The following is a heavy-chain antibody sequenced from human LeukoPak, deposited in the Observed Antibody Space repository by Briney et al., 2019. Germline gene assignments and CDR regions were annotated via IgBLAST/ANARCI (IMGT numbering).Heavy chain of an antibody. CDR3: ARSGYSPYDAFDI. CDR2: TGSTGVST. CDR1: GFAFSSYA. V-gene: IGHV3-23*01. D-gene: IGHD3-3*01. Sequence: PGGSLRLSCAASGFAFSSYAMNWVRQAPGKGLEWVSGTGSTGVSTFYADSVKGRFTVSRDNSKNTLYLQMNSLRAEDTAVYYCARSGYSPYDAFDIWGQGTMVTVSS. J-gene: IGHJ3*02.